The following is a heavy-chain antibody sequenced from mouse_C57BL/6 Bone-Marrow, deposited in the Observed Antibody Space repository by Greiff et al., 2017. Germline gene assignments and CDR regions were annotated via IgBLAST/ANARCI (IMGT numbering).Heavy chain of an antibody. CDR1: GYSFTDYN. D-gene: IGHD4-1*01. CDR3: ARKGALTGIYYFDY. J-gene: IGHJ2*01. V-gene: IGHV1-39*01. Sequence: QLQESGPELVKPGASVKISCKASGYSFTDYNMNWVKQSNGKSLEWIGVINPNYGTTSYNQKFKGKATLTVDQSSSTAYMQLNSLTSEDSAVYYCARKGALTGIYYFDYWGQGTTLTVSS. CDR2: INPNYGTT.